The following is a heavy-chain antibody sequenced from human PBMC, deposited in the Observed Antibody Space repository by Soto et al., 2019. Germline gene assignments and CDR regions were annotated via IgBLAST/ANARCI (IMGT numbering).Heavy chain of an antibody. CDR1: VFTSSSSA. CDR2: ISGGASST. CDR3: AKGPTIFGVVISFDYYYGTYV. V-gene: IGHV3-23*01. D-gene: IGHD3-3*01. J-gene: IGHJ6*02. Sequence: EVRLLESGGGLVQPGGSLRLSCAASVFTSSSSAMSWVRQAPGRGLEWVSAISGGASSTYYADSVKGRFTISRDNSKNTLYLQMNNLRAEDTAVYYCAKGPTIFGVVISFDYYYGTYVWGQGTTVAVSS.